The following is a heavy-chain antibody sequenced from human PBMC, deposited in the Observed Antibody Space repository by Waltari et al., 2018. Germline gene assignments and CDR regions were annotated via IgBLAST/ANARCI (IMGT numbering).Heavy chain of an antibody. CDR3: ERRKYYYYMDA. CDR1: GYPFTSYY. Sequence: VQLVQSGAEVKKPGASVKVSCKASGYPFTSYYINCVLQATGQGLERMGWMNVNSVNTGEEYKQQGRGTITRNTYISTAKMEMGRRRSEDTDVYYCERRKYYYYMDAWGKGTTVTVSS. CDR2: MNVNSVNT. J-gene: IGHJ6*03. V-gene: IGHV1-8*01.